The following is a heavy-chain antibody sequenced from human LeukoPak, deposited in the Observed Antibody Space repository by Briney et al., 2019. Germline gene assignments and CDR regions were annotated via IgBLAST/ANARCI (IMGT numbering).Heavy chain of an antibody. D-gene: IGHD6-19*01. CDR3: ARDDDSSGWYNY. CDR2: INHSGST. V-gene: IGHV4-34*01. J-gene: IGHJ4*02. Sequence: SETLSLTCAVYGGSFSGYYWSWIRQPPGKGLEWIGEINHSGSTNYNPSLKSRVTISVDTSKNQFSLKLSSVTAADTAVYYCARDDDSSGWYNYWGQGTLVTVSS. CDR1: GGSFSGYY.